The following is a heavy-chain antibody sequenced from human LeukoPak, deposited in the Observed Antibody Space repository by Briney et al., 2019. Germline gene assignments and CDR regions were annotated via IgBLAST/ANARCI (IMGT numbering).Heavy chain of an antibody. V-gene: IGHV3-21*01. J-gene: IGHJ3*01. CDR3: ARAGCSGGSCYDS. D-gene: IGHD2-15*01. CDR1: GFTFSSYS. CDR2: IGSSSSYI. Sequence: GGSLRLSCAASGFTFSSYSMNWVRQAPGKGLEWVSSIGSSSSYIYYADSVKGRFTISRDNAKNSLYLQMNSLRAEDTAVYYCARAGCSGGSCYDSWGQGTMVTVSS.